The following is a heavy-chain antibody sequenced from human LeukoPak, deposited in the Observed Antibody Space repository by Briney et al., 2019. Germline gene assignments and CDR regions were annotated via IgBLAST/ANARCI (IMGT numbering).Heavy chain of an antibody. Sequence: GGSLRLSCAASGFIFSSYSMYWVRQAPGKGLEGVSFIISIISYIYYADSVKRRFTISRDNAKNSLYLQMNSLTGDDTALYYCARDLTGTWHAFDIWGQGTMVTVSS. CDR2: IISIISYI. J-gene: IGHJ3*02. V-gene: IGHV3-21*01. CDR1: GFIFSSYS. D-gene: IGHD1-14*01. CDR3: ARDLTGTWHAFDI.